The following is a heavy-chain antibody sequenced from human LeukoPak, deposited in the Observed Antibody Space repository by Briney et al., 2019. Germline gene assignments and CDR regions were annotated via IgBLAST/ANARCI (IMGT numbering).Heavy chain of an antibody. CDR3: AKSDGSGSYFDS. Sequence: PSETLSLTCTVSGGSIRSYYWSWIRQPPGKGLEWIRYINYSGSSKYNPSLKSRVTISVDTSKNQFSLKLSSVAAADTAVYYCAKSDGSGSYFDSWGQGTLVTVSS. CDR2: INYSGSS. CDR1: GGSIRSYY. V-gene: IGHV4-59*01. J-gene: IGHJ4*02. D-gene: IGHD3-10*01.